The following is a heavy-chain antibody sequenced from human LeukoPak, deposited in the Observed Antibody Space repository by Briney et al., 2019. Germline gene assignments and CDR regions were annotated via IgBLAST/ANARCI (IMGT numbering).Heavy chain of an antibody. D-gene: IGHD5-18*01. V-gene: IGHV1-69*04. CDR2: IIPIFGIA. J-gene: IGHJ4*02. CDR3: ARGYSYGSTYFDY. Sequence: SVKVSCKASGGTFSSYAISWVRQAPGQGLEWMGRIIPIFGIANYAQKFQGRVTITADKSTSTAYIELSSLRSEDTAVYYCARGYSYGSTYFDYWGQGTLVTVSS. CDR1: GGTFSSYA.